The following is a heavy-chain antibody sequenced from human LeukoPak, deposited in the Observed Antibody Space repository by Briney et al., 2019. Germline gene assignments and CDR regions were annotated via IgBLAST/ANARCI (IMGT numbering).Heavy chain of an antibody. D-gene: IGHD4-11*01. V-gene: IGHV3-15*01. CDR2: IKSKTDGGTT. J-gene: IGHJ4*02. CDR1: GFPLSSYA. Sequence: GGSLRLSCAASGFPLSSYAMSWVRQVPGKGLEWVGRIKSKTDGGTTDYAAPVKGRFTISRDDSKNTLYLQMNSLKTEDTAVYYCTTYSNYLGDYWGQGTLVTVSS. CDR3: TTYSNYLGDY.